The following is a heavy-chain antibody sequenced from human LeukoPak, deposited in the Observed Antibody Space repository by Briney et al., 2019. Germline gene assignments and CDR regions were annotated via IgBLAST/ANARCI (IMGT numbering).Heavy chain of an antibody. D-gene: IGHD3-16*01. CDR3: ARHYGP. J-gene: IGHJ4*02. CDR1: GGSFSGYY. CDR2: IYYSGST. V-gene: IGHV4-34*01. Sequence: SSETLSLTCAVYGGSFSGYYWSWIRQPPGKGLEWIGSIYYSGSTYYNPSLKSRVTISVDTSKNQFSLKLNSVTATDTAVYYCARHYGPWGQGTLVTVSS.